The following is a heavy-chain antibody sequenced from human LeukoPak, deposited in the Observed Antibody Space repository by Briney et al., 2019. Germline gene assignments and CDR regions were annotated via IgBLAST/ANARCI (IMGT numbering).Heavy chain of an antibody. D-gene: IGHD6-13*01. CDR1: GGSLSRYY. Sequence: SETLSLTCTVSGGSLSRYYWNWIRQPPGKGLEWIGYIYYTEGTNYNPSLKSRVTISVDTSKNQFSLNLSSVTAADTAMYYCARRGPYSSSWYASYYYYMDVWGKGTTVTISS. CDR2: IYYTEGT. CDR3: ARRGPYSSSWYASYYYYMDV. V-gene: IGHV4-59*01. J-gene: IGHJ6*03.